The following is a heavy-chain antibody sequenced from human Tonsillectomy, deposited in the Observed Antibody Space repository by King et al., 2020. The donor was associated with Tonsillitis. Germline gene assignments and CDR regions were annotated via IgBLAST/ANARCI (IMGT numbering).Heavy chain of an antibody. CDR1: GFTFSSHG. J-gene: IGHJ4*02. CDR3: AKDRGFGLVLGYYFDY. CDR2: ISGRGGTI. V-gene: IGHV3-23*04. D-gene: IGHD3-10*01. Sequence: VQLVESGGGLIQPGGSLRLSCAASGFTFSSHGMSWVRQAPGQGLEWVSAISGRGGTIHYADSVKGRFTISRDNSKNTLYLQMNGLRADDTAVYYCAKDRGFGLVLGYYFDYWGQGALVTVSS.